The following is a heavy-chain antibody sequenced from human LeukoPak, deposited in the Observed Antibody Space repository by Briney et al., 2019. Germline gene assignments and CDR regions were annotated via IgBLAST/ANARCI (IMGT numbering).Heavy chain of an antibody. V-gene: IGHV4-39*07. D-gene: IGHD5-12*01. CDR1: GGFISIRNYY. J-gene: IGHJ4*02. CDR3: ARNSGYANFDY. Sequence: SETLSLTCTVSGGFISIRNYYWGWIRQPPGKGLEWIGSIYYSGSTYYSPSLMSRVTISVDTSKNQFSLKLSSVTAADTAVYYCARNSGYANFDYWGQGTLVTVSS. CDR2: IYYSGST.